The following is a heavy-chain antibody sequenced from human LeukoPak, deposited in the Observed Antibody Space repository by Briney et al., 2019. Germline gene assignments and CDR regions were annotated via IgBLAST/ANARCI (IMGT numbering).Heavy chain of an antibody. J-gene: IGHJ4*02. Sequence: PGGSLRLSCAASGFTFSSYSMNWVRQAPGKGLEWISHISGSSSTIYYADSVKGRFTISRDNAKNSLYLQMNSLRAEDTAVYYCARNMDAGSSWLAYWGQGTLVTVSS. CDR1: GFTFSSYS. D-gene: IGHD6-13*01. V-gene: IGHV3-48*04. CDR3: ARNMDAGSSWLAY. CDR2: ISGSSSTI.